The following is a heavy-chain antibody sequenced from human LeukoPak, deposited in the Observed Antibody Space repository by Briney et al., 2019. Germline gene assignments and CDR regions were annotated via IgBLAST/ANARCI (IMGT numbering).Heavy chain of an antibody. CDR3: ARRGSNWGYYFDY. CDR2: IYYSGST. J-gene: IGHJ4*02. D-gene: IGHD7-27*01. Sequence: SETLSLTSTVSGGSISSYYWSWIRQPPGKGLEWIGYIYYSGSTNYNHSLKSRVTISVDTSKNQFSLKLSSVTAADTAVYYCARRGSNWGYYFDYWGQGTLVTVSS. V-gene: IGHV4-59*08. CDR1: GGSISSYY.